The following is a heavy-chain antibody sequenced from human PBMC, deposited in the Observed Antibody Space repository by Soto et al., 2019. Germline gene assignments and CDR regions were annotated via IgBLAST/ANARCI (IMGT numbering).Heavy chain of an antibody. J-gene: IGHJ4*02. CDR3: ASYRGALYFDH. CDR2: VFYGGT. CDR1: GRSMSSNY. Sequence: QVHLQESGPGLVKPSETLSLTCSVSGRSMSSNYWSWIRQSPDKGLEWLGYVFYGGTDYNPSIEGRVSMSVETSKSQFSLKLTSVTAADTAVYYCASYRGALYFDHWGQGLLVTVSS. V-gene: IGHV4-59*01. D-gene: IGHD4-4*01.